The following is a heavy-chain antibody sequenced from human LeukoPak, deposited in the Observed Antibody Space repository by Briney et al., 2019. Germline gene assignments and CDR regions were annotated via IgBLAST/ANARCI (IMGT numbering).Heavy chain of an antibody. Sequence: GGSLRLSCAASGFTFSTYSMNWVRQAPGKGLEWVSSIISSSSYIYYAGSVKGRFNISRDNAKNSLYLQMNSLRAEDTAVYYCARDPQYCSGGSCYSFDYWGQGTLVTVSS. CDR3: ARDPQYCSGGSCYSFDY. V-gene: IGHV3-21*01. D-gene: IGHD2-15*01. CDR2: IISSSSYI. CDR1: GFTFSTYS. J-gene: IGHJ4*02.